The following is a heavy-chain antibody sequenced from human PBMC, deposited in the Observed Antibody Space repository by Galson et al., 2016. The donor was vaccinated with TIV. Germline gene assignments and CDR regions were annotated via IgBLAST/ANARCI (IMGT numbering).Heavy chain of an antibody. CDR1: GYSFINHD. Sequence: SVKVSCKASGYSFINHDINWVRQATGQGLEWMGWMNPYSGNTGYAQKFQGRVTMTRNTAISTAYMELNSLTSEDTAVYYCARAVGGNWFDPWRQGTLVTVSS. CDR3: ARAVGGNWFDP. CDR2: MNPYSGNT. J-gene: IGHJ5*02. D-gene: IGHD3-16*01. V-gene: IGHV1-8*02.